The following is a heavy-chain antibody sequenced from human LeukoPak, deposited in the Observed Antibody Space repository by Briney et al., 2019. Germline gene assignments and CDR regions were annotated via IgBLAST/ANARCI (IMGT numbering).Heavy chain of an antibody. CDR3: AASDILTGYYSPPHPRFDAFDI. J-gene: IGHJ3*02. CDR1: GYSFTSYW. CDR2: IYPGDSDT. Sequence: GESLKISCKGSGYSFTSYWIGWVRQMPGKGLEWMGIIYPGDSDTRYSPSFQGQVTISADKSISTAYLQWSSLKASDTAMYYCAASDILTGYYSPPHPRFDAFDIWGQGTMVTVSS. V-gene: IGHV5-51*01. D-gene: IGHD3-9*01.